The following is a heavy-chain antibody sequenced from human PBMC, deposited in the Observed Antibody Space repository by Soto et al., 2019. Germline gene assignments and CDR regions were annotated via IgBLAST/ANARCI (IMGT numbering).Heavy chain of an antibody. D-gene: IGHD3-16*02. Sequence: QVQLVQSGAEVKKLGASVKVSCKASGYTFTSYGISWVRQAPGQGLEWMGWIRAYNGNTNYAQKLQGRVTMTTNTSTSTAYRELRSLRSDDTAVYYCARGPYYDYMWGSYRHYYFDYWGQGTLVTVSS. V-gene: IGHV1-18*01. J-gene: IGHJ4*02. CDR3: ARGPYYDYMWGSYRHYYFDY. CDR1: GYTFTSYG. CDR2: IRAYNGNT.